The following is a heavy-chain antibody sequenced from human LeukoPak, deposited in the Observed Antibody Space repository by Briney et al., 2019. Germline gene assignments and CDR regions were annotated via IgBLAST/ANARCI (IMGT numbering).Heavy chain of an antibody. V-gene: IGHV4-59*08. J-gene: IGHJ6*02. Sequence: AETLGLTCTVSGGSISSNYWSWIRQSPGKGLEWIGYIYYRGSTDYNPSLKSRVTISVDTSKNQFSLKLSTVTAADTAVYYCARQNYDEVNYYYYGLDVWGQGPAITVTS. CDR1: GGSISSNY. D-gene: IGHD3-3*01. CDR3: ARQNYDEVNYYYYGLDV. CDR2: IYYRGST.